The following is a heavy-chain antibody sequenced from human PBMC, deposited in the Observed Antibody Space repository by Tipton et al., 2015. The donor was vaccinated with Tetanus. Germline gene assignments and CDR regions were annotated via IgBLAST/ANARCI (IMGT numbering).Heavy chain of an antibody. V-gene: IGHV6-1*01. CDR1: GDSVSSNTDA. D-gene: IGHD3-16*01. Sequence: GLVKPSQTLSLTCAISGDSVSSNTDAWNWIRQSPSRGLEWLGRTYYRSKWYNDYALSVKSRITINPDKSKNQFSLQLKSVTPEDTAMYYCVRGSGLGLDAFDVWGRGTMVTVSS. J-gene: IGHJ3*01. CDR2: TYYRSKWYN. CDR3: VRGSGLGLDAFDV.